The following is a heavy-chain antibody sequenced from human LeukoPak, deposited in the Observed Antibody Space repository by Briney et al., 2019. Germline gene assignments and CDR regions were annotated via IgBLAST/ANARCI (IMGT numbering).Heavy chain of an antibody. J-gene: IGHJ4*02. V-gene: IGHV1-69*13. CDR2: IIPIFGTA. CDR1: GGTYSSYA. Sequence: GASVKVSCKASGGTYSSYAISWVRQAPGQGLEWMGGIIPIFGTANHAQKFQGRVTITADESTSTAYMELSSLRSEDTAVYYCARAGRGGFFDYYFDYWGQGTLVTVSS. D-gene: IGHD3-9*01. CDR3: ARAGRGGFFDYYFDY.